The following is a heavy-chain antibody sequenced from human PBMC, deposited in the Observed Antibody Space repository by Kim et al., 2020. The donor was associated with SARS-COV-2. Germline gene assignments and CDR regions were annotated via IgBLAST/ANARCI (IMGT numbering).Heavy chain of an antibody. CDR3: ASYSSSSEYYFDY. D-gene: IGHD6-6*01. CDR1: GGSISSSSDY. Sequence: SETLSLTCSVSGGSISSSSDYWGWIRQPPGKGLEWIGSIYYSGSTYYNPSLKSRVTISVDTSKNQFSLKVSSVTAADTAVYYCASYSSSSEYYFDYWGQGTLVTVSS. CDR2: IYYSGST. J-gene: IGHJ4*02. V-gene: IGHV4-39*01.